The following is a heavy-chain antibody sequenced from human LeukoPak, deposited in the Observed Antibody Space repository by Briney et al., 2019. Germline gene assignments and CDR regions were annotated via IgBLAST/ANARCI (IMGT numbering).Heavy chain of an antibody. CDR2: INSDGST. V-gene: IGHV3-53*01. CDR1: GFTIRSNY. CDR3: ARATDSSSWFDY. J-gene: IGHJ4*02. D-gene: IGHD6-13*01. Sequence: GGSLRLSCAASGFTIRSNYMSWVRQAPGQGLEWGSVINSDGSTYYADSVKSRFTISRDNSKNTLYLQMNSLRVEDTAVYYCARATDSSSWFDYWGQGILVTVSS.